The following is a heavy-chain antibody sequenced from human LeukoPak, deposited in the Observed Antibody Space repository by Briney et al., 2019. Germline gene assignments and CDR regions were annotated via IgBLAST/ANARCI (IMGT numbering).Heavy chain of an antibody. J-gene: IGHJ3*02. CDR2: ISGSGGST. Sequence: GGSLRLSCAASGFTFSRYAMHWVRQAPGKGLEWVSAISGSGGSTYYADSVKGRFTISRDNSKNTLYLQMNSLRAEDTAVYYCAKDLSRYSGSYYAFDIWGQGTMVTVSS. D-gene: IGHD1-26*01. CDR1: GFTFSRYA. V-gene: IGHV3-23*01. CDR3: AKDLSRYSGSYYAFDI.